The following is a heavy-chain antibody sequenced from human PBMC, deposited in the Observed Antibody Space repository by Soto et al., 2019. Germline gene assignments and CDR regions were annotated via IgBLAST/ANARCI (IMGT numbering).Heavy chain of an antibody. CDR1: GFTFSSYW. CDR3: ARGPIRIAAAGARSDGYYYYGMDV. D-gene: IGHD6-13*01. CDR2: IKQDGSEK. V-gene: IGHV3-7*05. Sequence: GGSLRLSCAASGFTFSSYWMSWVRQAPGKGLEWVANIKQDGSEKYYVDSVKGRFTISRDNAKNSLYLQMNSLRAEDTAVYYCARGPIRIAAAGARSDGYYYYGMDVWGQGTTVTVSS. J-gene: IGHJ6*02.